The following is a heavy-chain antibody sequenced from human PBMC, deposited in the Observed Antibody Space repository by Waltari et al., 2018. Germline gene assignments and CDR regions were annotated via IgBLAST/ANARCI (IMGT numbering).Heavy chain of an antibody. CDR3: TTTVVSPFVY. Sequence: EVQLVESGGGLVQPGGCLRLSCAASGFTFNNYEMNWVRQAPGKGRAWVSYISTSGSTVYYADSVKGRFTISRDNAKNSLYLQMNSLRAEDTAVYYCTTTVVSPFVYWGQGTLVTVSS. D-gene: IGHD4-17*01. CDR1: GFTFNNYE. CDR2: ISTSGSTV. J-gene: IGHJ4*02. V-gene: IGHV3-48*03.